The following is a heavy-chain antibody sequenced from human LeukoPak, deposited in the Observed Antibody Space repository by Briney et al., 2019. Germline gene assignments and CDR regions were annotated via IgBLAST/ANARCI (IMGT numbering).Heavy chain of an antibody. CDR3: AREGALRFLEWLPRLAFDY. J-gene: IGHJ4*02. Sequence: SETLSLTCTVSGGSISSYYWSWIRQPAGKGLEWIGRIYTSGGTNYNPSLKSRVTMSVDTSKNQFSLKLSSVTAADTAVYYCAREGALRFLEWLPRLAFDYWGQGTLVTVSS. CDR1: GGSISSYY. V-gene: IGHV4-4*07. D-gene: IGHD3-3*01. CDR2: IYTSGGT.